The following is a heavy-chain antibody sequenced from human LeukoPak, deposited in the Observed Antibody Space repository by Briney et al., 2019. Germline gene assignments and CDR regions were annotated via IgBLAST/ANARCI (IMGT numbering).Heavy chain of an antibody. CDR1: GFTFSSYS. Sequence: GGSLRLSCAASGFTFSSYSMNWVRQAPGKGLEWVSSISSSSSYIYYADSVKGRFTISRDNAKNSLYLQMNSLRAEDTAVYYCIGGYCSSTSCQEGYWGQGTLVTVS. CDR2: ISSSSSYI. J-gene: IGHJ4*02. V-gene: IGHV3-21*01. CDR3: IGGYCSSTSCQEGY. D-gene: IGHD2-2*01.